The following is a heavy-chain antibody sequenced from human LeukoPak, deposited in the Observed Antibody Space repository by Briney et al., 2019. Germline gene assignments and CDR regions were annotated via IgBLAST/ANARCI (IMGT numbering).Heavy chain of an antibody. CDR2: INPDGSAK. J-gene: IGHJ4*02. D-gene: IGHD1-26*01. V-gene: IGHV3-7*03. CDR1: GFTFSSCW. Sequence: GGSLRLSCAASGFTFSSCWMSWVRQAPGKGLEWVANINPDGSAKYYVDSVKGRFTISRDNTKNSLYLQMNSLRAEDTAVYYCARDFAYRRLDYWGQGTLVTVSS. CDR3: ARDFAYRRLDY.